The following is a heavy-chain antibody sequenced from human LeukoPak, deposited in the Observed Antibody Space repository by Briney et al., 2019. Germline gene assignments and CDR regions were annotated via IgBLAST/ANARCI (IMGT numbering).Heavy chain of an antibody. CDR1: GYTFTGYF. CDR3: VRDAGRQQLAGGY. CDR2: INPNSGGT. V-gene: IGHV1-2*06. J-gene: IGHJ4*02. Sequence: ASVNVSCKASGYTFTGYFMHWVRQAPGQRLEWMGRINPNSGGTNHAQKFQGRVTMNRDTSISTAYMELSRLTSDDTAVYYCVRDAGRQQLAGGYWGQGALVTVSS. D-gene: IGHD6-13*01.